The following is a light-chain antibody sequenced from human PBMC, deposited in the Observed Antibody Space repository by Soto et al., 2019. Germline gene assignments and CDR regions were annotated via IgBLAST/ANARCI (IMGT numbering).Light chain of an antibody. CDR1: SSNIGAGYD. V-gene: IGLV1-40*01. Sequence: QSVLTQPPSVSGAPGQRVTISCTGSSSNIGAGYDVHWYQQLPGTAPKLLIYGNSNRPSGVPDRFSGSKSGTSASLAITWLQAEDEADYYCHPWVFGGGTKLTVL. CDR3: HPWV. J-gene: IGLJ3*02. CDR2: GNS.